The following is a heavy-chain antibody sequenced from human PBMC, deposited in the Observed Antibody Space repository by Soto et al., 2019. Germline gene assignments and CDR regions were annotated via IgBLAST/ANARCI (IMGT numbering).Heavy chain of an antibody. CDR3: VGTNSSGWYHY. CDR2: ISYDGSNK. Sequence: GGSLRLSCAASGFTFSSYAMHWVRQAPGKGLEWVAVISYDGSNKYYADSVKGRFTISRDNSKNTLYLQMNSLRAEDTAVYYCVGTNSSGWYHYWGQGTLVTVSS. CDR1: GFTFSSYA. J-gene: IGHJ4*02. D-gene: IGHD6-19*01. V-gene: IGHV3-30-3*01.